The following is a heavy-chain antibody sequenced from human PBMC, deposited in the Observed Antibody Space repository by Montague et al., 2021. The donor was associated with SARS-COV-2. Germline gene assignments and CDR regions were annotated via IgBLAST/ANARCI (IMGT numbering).Heavy chain of an antibody. CDR2: INHRGST. Sequence: SETLSLTCAVYGGSFSAYCWSWIRQDPGKGLEWIGQINHRGSTNYNPSLKSRVTISVDTSKNQFSLKMTSVTAADTAVYYCARGRQHINMVVVVVTGGEYFFDFWGQGTLVAVSS. CDR3: ARGRQHINMVVVVVTGGEYFFDF. CDR1: GGSFSAYC. D-gene: IGHD3-22*01. V-gene: IGHV4-34*01. J-gene: IGHJ4*02.